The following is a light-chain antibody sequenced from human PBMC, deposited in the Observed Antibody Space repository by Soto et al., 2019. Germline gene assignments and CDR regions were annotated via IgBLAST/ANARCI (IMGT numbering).Light chain of an antibody. CDR2: AAS. CDR3: HQVNSYPHT. Sequence: IQVTQSPSSLSASVGDRVTITCRASQGIRDYLGWYQQKTGKAPKLLIYAASRLQSGVPSRFSGSGFGTDFTLTISGLQPEYFATYYCHQVNSYPHTRGQGTKLEIK. J-gene: IGKJ2*01. V-gene: IGKV1-9*01. CDR1: QGIRDY.